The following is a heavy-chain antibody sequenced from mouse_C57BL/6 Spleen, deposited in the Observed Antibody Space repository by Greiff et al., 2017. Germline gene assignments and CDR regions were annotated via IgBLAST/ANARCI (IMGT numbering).Heavy chain of an antibody. CDR1: GYTFTDYE. D-gene: IGHD2-4*01. J-gene: IGHJ2*01. V-gene: IGHV1-15*01. CDR3: TRSDDYDGYYFDY. Sequence: QVQLKQSGAELVRPGASVTLSCKASGYTFTDYEMHWVKQTPVHGLEWIGAIDPETGGTAYNQKFKGKAILTADKSSSTAYMELRSLTSEDSAVYCCTRSDDYDGYYFDYWGQGTTLTVSS. CDR2: IDPETGGT.